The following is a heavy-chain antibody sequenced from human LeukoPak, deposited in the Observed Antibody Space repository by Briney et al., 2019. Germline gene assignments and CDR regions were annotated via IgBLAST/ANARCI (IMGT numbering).Heavy chain of an antibody. CDR1: GFTFSSYS. CDR3: AREGAYYGSGSYSY. Sequence: KPGGSLRLSCAASGFTFSSYSMNWVRQAPGRGLEWVSSISSSSSYIYYADSVKGRFTISRDNAKNSLYLQMNSLRAEDTAVYYCAREGAYYGSGSYSYWGQGTLVTVSS. D-gene: IGHD3-10*01. CDR2: ISSSSSYI. J-gene: IGHJ4*02. V-gene: IGHV3-21*01.